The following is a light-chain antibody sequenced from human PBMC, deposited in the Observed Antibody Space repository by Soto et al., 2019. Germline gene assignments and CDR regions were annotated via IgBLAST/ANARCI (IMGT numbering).Light chain of an antibody. CDR2: AAS. CDR1: QTIMTY. V-gene: IGKV1-5*01. J-gene: IGKJ1*01. Sequence: PSSLSASVGDEVTITCRASQTIMTYLNWYQLKPGKPPRLLIYAASSLQSGVPSRFSGSGSGTEFTLTISSLQPDDFATYYCQHYNSYSEAFGQGTKVDIK. CDR3: QHYNSYSEA.